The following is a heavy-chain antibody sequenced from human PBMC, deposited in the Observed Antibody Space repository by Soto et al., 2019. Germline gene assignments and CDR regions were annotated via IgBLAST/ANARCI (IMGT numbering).Heavy chain of an antibody. CDR3: ARGGYYDNTWGKLSHYGLAV. D-gene: IGHD3-16*01. CDR2: ISPYNDYT. J-gene: IGHJ6*02. V-gene: IGHV1-18*01. CDR1: GYTFIRYC. Sequence: QVQLVQSAGEVKKPGASVKVSCKASGYTFIRYCINWVRQAPGQGLEWMGWISPYNDYTIYAQKLQGRVTMTTHTSTRTVYLDLRSLKSDDTAVYYCARGGYYDNTWGKLSHYGLAVWGQGTSVTVSS.